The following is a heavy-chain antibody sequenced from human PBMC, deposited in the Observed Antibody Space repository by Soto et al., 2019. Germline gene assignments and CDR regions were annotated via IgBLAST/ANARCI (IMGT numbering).Heavy chain of an antibody. D-gene: IGHD4-17*01. Sequence: GVSLRLSCAASGFTFSSYAMSWVLQAPGKGQEWLSAIRASGGSTYYADSVKGRFTISRDNSKNTLYLQMNSLRAEDTAVYYCAKTVPTTLMNNWFDPWGQGTLVTVST. CDR3: AKTVPTTLMNNWFDP. CDR2: IRASGGST. CDR1: GFTFSSYA. J-gene: IGHJ5*02. V-gene: IGHV3-23*01.